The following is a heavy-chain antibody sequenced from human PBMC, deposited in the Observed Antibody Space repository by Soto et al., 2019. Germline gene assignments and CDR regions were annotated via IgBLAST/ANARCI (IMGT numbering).Heavy chain of an antibody. CDR3: AKWGSDARISVENWFGP. V-gene: IGHV4-34*01. J-gene: IGHJ5*02. CDR1: GVSFSNSY. D-gene: IGHD2-2*01. Sequence: PSETLSLTCAAYGVSFSNSYWNWIRQPPGKGLEGIGEIDHSGRTKDNPSLKSRLTISVDTSKNQFSLKLSSVTAADTAVYYCAKWGSDARISVENWFGPWGQGTQVTVSS. CDR2: IDHSGRT.